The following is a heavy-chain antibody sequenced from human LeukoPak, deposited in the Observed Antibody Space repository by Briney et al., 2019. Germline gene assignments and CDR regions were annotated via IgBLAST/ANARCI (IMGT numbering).Heavy chain of an antibody. Sequence: PGGSLRLSCAASGFTFSTYWMSWVRQAPGKGLEWVANINQDGGEKYYVDSVKGRFTISRDNAKNSLYLQMNSLRAEDTAVYYCAKGDKFSGDYWGQGTLVTVSS. CDR1: GFTFSTYW. J-gene: IGHJ4*02. V-gene: IGHV3-7*01. CDR2: INQDGGEK. D-gene: IGHD3-16*01. CDR3: AKGDKFSGDY.